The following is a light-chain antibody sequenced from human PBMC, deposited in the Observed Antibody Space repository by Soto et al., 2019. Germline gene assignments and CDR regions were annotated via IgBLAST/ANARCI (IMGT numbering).Light chain of an antibody. V-gene: IGKV1-5*01. Sequence: DIQMTQSPSTLSASVGDRVTITCRASQSISSWLAWYQQKPGKAPKLLIYDASSLESGVPSRFSGSGSGTKFTLTISSLQPDDFATYYCQQFWTFGQGTKVEIK. J-gene: IGKJ1*01. CDR1: QSISSW. CDR2: DAS. CDR3: QQFWT.